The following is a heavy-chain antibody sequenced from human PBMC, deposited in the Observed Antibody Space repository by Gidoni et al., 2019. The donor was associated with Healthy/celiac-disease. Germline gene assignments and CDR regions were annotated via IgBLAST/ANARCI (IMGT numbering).Heavy chain of an antibody. V-gene: IGHV2-26*01. CDR2: IFWTDEK. Sequence: QVTLKESGPVLVKPTETLTLTCTVSGFSLSNARMGVSWIRQPPGKPLEWLAHIFWTDEKSYSTTLKSSLTISKDTSKSHVDLTMTNMDPVDTATYYCARIGYYDSSGYSPYYYGMDVWGQGTTVTVSS. CDR3: ARIGYYDSSGYSPYYYGMDV. J-gene: IGHJ6*02. D-gene: IGHD3-22*01. CDR1: GFSLSNARMG.